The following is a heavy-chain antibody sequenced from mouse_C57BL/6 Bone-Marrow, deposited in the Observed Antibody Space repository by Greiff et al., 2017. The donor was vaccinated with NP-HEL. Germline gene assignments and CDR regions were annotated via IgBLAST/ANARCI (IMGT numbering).Heavy chain of an antibody. CDR3: AKNRLLTMDY. Sequence: QVQLKESGPGLVQPSQSLSITCTVSGFSLTSYGVHWVRQSPGKGLEWLGVIWRGGSTDYNAALMSRLSITKDNSKSQVFFKMTSLQADDTAIYYCAKNRLLTMDYWGQGTSVTVSS. CDR2: IWRGGST. D-gene: IGHD2-10*01. CDR1: GFSLTSYG. J-gene: IGHJ4*01. V-gene: IGHV2-5*01.